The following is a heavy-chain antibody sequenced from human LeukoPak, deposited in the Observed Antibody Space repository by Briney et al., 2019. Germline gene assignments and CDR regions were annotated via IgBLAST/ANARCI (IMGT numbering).Heavy chain of an antibody. V-gene: IGHV3-43*02. CDR3: AKDMDYYDSSGYYYGPFDY. J-gene: IGHJ4*02. CDR1: GFTFDDYA. Sequence: PGGSLRLSCAASGFTFDDYAMHWVRQAPGKGLEWVSLISGVGGSTYYADSVKGRFTISRDNSKNSLYLQMNSLRTEDTALYYCAKDMDYYDSSGYYYGPFDYWGQGTLVTVSS. D-gene: IGHD3-22*01. CDR2: ISGVGGST.